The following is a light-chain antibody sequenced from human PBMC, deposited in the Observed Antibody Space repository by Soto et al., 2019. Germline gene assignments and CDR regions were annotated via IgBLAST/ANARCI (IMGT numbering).Light chain of an antibody. V-gene: IGKV1-39*01. CDR1: QSISNY. J-gene: IGKJ4*01. CDR3: QQSYSTPLT. Sequence: DIQMTQSPTSLSASAGDRVTITCRASQSISNYLSWYQQKTGKAPKLLIYTASSLQSGVPSRFSGSGSGTDFSLTISSLQPEDFATYYCQQSYSTPLTFGGGTKVEI. CDR2: TAS.